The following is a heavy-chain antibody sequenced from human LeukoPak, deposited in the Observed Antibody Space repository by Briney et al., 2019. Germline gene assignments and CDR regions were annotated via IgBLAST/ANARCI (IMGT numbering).Heavy chain of an antibody. Sequence: GXSXXSYYWSWIRQPPGKGXEWIGYIYYSGSTNNNPSLKSRVTISVDTSKNQFSLKLSSVTAADTAVYYWAXVXDXXSXYYXXGAFDIWGXGXMVTVSS. CDR3: AXVXDXXSXYYXXGAFDI. D-gene: IGHD3-22*01. V-gene: IGHV4-59*08. CDR2: IYYSGST. J-gene: IGHJ3*02. CDR1: GXSXXSYY.